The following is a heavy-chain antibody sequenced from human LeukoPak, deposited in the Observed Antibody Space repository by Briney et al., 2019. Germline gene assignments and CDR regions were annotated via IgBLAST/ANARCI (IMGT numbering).Heavy chain of an antibody. CDR1: GGTFSSYA. J-gene: IGHJ5*02. D-gene: IGHD6-13*01. Sequence: ASVKVSCKASGGTFSSYAISWVRQAPGQGLEWMGRIIPIFGTANYAQKFQGRVTITTDDSTSTAYMELSSLRSEDTAVYYCAREVEQQLVLYWFDPWGQGTLVTVSS. CDR3: AREVEQQLVLYWFDP. CDR2: IIPIFGTA. V-gene: IGHV1-69*05.